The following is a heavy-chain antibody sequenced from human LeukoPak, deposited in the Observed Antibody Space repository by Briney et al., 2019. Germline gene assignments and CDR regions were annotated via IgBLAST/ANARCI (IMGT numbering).Heavy chain of an antibody. CDR2: INHSGST. D-gene: IGHD4-23*01. V-gene: IGHV4-34*01. Sequence: SETLSLTCAVYGGSFSGYYWSWIRQPPGKGLEWIGEINHSGSTNYNPSLKSRVTISVDTSKNQFSLKLSSVTAADTAVYYCARGRGSVVTRPWNYYYYYGMDVWGQGTTVTVSS. CDR1: GGSFSGYY. J-gene: IGHJ6*02. CDR3: ARGRGSVVTRPWNYYYYYGMDV.